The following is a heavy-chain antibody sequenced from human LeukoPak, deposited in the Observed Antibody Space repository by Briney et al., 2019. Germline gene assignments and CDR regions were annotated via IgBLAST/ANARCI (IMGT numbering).Heavy chain of an antibody. CDR1: GGSISSSSYY. D-gene: IGHD3-3*01. V-gene: IGHV4-39*07. CDR3: ARGPYDFWSGYYGYYFDY. J-gene: IGHJ4*02. CDR2: IYYSGST. Sequence: SETLSLTCTVSGGSISSSSYYWGWIRQPPGKGLEWIGSIYYSGSTYYNPSLKSRVTISVDTSKNQFSLKLSSVTAADTAVYYCARGPYDFWSGYYGYYFDYWGQGTLVTVSS.